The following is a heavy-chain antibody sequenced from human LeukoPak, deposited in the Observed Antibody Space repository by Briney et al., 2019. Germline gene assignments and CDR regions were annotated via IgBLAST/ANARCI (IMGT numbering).Heavy chain of an antibody. Sequence: ASVTVSCKASGYTSTRYDINLVRQATRHPLEWMGWMNPNSGNTGYAQKFQGRVTITADKSTSTAYMELSSLRSEDTAVYYCAVDSSSWYNFDYWGQGTLVTVSS. V-gene: IGHV1-8*03. CDR1: GYTSTRYD. CDR2: MNPNSGNT. D-gene: IGHD6-13*01. J-gene: IGHJ4*02. CDR3: AVDSSSWYNFDY.